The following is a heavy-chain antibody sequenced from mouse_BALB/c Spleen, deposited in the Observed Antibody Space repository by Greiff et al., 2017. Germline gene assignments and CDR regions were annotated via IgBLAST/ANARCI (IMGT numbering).Heavy chain of an antibody. CDR3: ARWGNYEVFDY. D-gene: IGHD2-1*01. V-gene: IGHV1-54*01. CDR1: GYAFTNYL. Sequence: QVQLKESGAELVRPGTSVKVSCKASGYAFTNYLIEWVKQRPGQGLEWIGVINPGSGGTNYNEKFKGKATPTADKSSSTAYMQLSSLTSDDSAVYFCARWGNYEVFDYWGQGTTLTVSS. CDR2: INPGSGGT. J-gene: IGHJ2*01.